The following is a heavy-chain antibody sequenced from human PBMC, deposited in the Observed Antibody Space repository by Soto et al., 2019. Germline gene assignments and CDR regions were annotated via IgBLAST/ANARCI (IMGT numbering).Heavy chain of an antibody. D-gene: IGHD2-15*01. V-gene: IGHV3-30*03. J-gene: IGHJ3*02. CDR3: VRNCNHFEDAEAFDI. CDR1: GFTFSHYG. CDR2: IYYDGSKK. Sequence: PGGSLRLSCAASGFTFSHYGMHWVRQAPGRGLEWVAVIYYDGSKKFSADSVKGRFTISRDNSRNTLYLQMDSLRAEDTAVYYCVRNCNHFEDAEAFDIWGQGTMVTASS.